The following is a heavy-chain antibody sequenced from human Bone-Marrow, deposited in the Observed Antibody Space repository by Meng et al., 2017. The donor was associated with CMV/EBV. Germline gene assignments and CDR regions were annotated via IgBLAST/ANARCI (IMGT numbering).Heavy chain of an antibody. J-gene: IGHJ3*02. D-gene: IGHD3-10*01. Sequence: SSKGSCKASGGTFSSYAISWVRQAPGQGLEWMGGIIPILGIANYAQKFQGRVTITTDKSTSTAYMELSSLRSEDTAVYYCARGPGEAFDIWGQGTMVSVSS. V-gene: IGHV1-69*10. CDR1: GGTFSSYA. CDR2: IIPILGIA. CDR3: ARGPGEAFDI.